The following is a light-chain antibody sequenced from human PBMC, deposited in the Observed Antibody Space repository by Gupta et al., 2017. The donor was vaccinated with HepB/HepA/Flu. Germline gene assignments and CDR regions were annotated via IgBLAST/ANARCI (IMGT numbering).Light chain of an antibody. J-gene: IGKJ4*01. Sequence: DVVMTQSPLSSVTLGQPASISCRSSHTLVHSDGNTYLNWLHQRPGQPPRLLIYKISNRCFGVPDRFSGSGAGTDFTLKISGVEPEDVGIYYCRQAKHLPITLGGGTKVEI. CDR1: HTLVHSDGNTY. CDR3: RQAKHLPIT. V-gene: IGKV2-24*01. CDR2: KIS.